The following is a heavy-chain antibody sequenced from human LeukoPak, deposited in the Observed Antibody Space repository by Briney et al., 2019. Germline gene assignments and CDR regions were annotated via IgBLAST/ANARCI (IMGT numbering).Heavy chain of an antibody. CDR1: GFTFSSYS. CDR3: ARAKEYSYGVRYFDY. D-gene: IGHD5-18*01. Sequence: GGSLRLSCAASGFTFSSYSMNWVRQAPGKGLEWVSYISSSSSTIYYADSVKGRFTISRDNAKNSLYLQMNSLRAEDTAVYYCARAKEYSYGVRYFDYWGQGTLVTVSS. CDR2: ISSSSSTI. J-gene: IGHJ4*02. V-gene: IGHV3-48*01.